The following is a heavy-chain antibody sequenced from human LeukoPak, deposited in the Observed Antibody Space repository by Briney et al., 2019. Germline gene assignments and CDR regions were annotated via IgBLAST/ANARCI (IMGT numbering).Heavy chain of an antibody. V-gene: IGHV1-69*05. CDR2: IIPIFGTA. D-gene: IGHD2-21*01. J-gene: IGHJ4*02. CDR3: ARDQVRIAYKLSQDTEDYFDY. CDR1: GGTFSSYA. Sequence: SVKVSCKASGGTFSSYAISWVRQAPGQGLEWMGRIIPIFGTANYAQKFQGRVTITTDESTSTAYMELSSLRSEDTAVYYCARDQVRIAYKLSQDTEDYFDYWGQGALVTVSS.